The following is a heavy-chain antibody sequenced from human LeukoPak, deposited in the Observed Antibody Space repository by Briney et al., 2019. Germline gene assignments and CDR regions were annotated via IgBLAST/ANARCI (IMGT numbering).Heavy chain of an antibody. D-gene: IGHD5-18*01. V-gene: IGHV3-48*01. CDR3: ARDTRYSYDF. J-gene: IGHJ4*02. CDR2: IRSSGSVM. CDR1: GFTFSSYS. Sequence: PGGSLRLSCAASGFTFSSYSMNWVRQAPGKGLEWVSYIRSSGSVMYYADSVKGRFTISRDNAKNSVYLQMNSLRAEDTAAYYCARDTRYSYDFWGQGTLVTVSS.